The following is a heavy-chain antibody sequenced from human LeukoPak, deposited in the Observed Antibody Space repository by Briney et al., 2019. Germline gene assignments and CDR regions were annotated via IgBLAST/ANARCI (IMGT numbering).Heavy chain of an antibody. J-gene: IGHJ3*02. CDR2: IKSTSDGGTT. V-gene: IGHV3-15*01. CDR3: TAGNRRGADGAFDI. D-gene: IGHD1-26*01. Sequence: KSGGSLRLSCAASGFTFSNACMSWVRQAPGKGLEWVGRIKSTSDGGTTDYAAPVKGRFTISRDDSENTLYLQMNSLKAEDTAVYYCTAGNRRGADGAFDIWGQGSIVTVSS. CDR1: GFTFSNAC.